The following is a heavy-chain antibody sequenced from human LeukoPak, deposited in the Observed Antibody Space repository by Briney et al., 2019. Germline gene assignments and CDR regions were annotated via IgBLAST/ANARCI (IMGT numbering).Heavy chain of an antibody. D-gene: IGHD3-9*01. J-gene: IGHJ5*02. V-gene: IGHV1-2*02. CDR3: ARNYYDILTGYYRGDWFDP. CDR1: GYTFTGHY. Sequence: ASVKVSCKASGYTFTGHYMHWVRQAPGQGLEWMGWINPNSGGTNYAQKFQGRVTMTRDTSISTAYMELSRLRSDDTAVYYCARNYYDILTGYYRGDWFDPWGQGTLVTVSS. CDR2: INPNSGGT.